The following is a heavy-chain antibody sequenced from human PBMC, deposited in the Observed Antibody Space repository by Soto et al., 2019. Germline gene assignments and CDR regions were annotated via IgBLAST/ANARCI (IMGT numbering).Heavy chain of an antibody. Sequence: QLQLQESGSGLVKPSQTLSLTCAVSGGSISSGGYSWSWIRQPPGKGLEWIGYIYHSGSTYYNPSLTSRVTTTVDSSKNQLPLKLSSVSAADTAVYYCARGGMISKSSYLAPSVNSFPHWGQGTLGTVSS. D-gene: IGHD3-10*01. V-gene: IGHV4-30-2*01. CDR3: ARGGMISKSSYLAPSVNSFPH. J-gene: IGHJ1*01. CDR2: IYHSGST. CDR1: GGSISSGGYS.